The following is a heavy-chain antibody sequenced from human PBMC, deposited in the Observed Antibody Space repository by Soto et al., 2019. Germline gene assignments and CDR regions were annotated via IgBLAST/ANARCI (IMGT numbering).Heavy chain of an antibody. CDR1: GYIFVNYG. D-gene: IGHD3-16*01. CDR2: ISPYTGNT. V-gene: IGHV1-18*01. J-gene: IGHJ6*03. CDR3: VMVDNYVTPTPQDV. Sequence: QVQLVQSGDEVKKPGASVKVSCKASGYIFVNYGIAWVRQAPGQGLEWMGWISPYTGNTHSATKVQGRLTMTTDTATSKAYMDLGSLTSDDTAVYYCVMVDNYVTPTPQDVWGKGTTVTV.